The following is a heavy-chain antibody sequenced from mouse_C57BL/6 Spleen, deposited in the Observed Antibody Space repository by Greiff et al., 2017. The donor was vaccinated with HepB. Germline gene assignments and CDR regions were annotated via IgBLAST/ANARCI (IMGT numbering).Heavy chain of an antibody. J-gene: IGHJ1*03. Sequence: VQLQQSGPELVKPGASVKISCKASGYSFTSYWMHWVKQRPGQGLEWIGEIDPSDSYTNYNQKFKGKSTLTVDKSSSTAYMQLSSLTSEDSAVYYCARKRAYYGSSFYWYFDVWGTGTTVTVSS. V-gene: IGHV1-69*01. D-gene: IGHD1-1*01. CDR2: IDPSDSYT. CDR1: GYSFTSYW. CDR3: ARKRAYYGSSFYWYFDV.